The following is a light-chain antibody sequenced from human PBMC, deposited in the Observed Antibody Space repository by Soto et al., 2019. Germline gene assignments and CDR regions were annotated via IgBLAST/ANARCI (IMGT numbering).Light chain of an antibody. CDR1: QGINSY. J-gene: IGKJ3*01. CDR3: QRLKSYPLS. V-gene: IGKV1-9*01. Sequence: DIQLTQSPSFLSASVGDRVTTTCPASQGINSYLAWYQQKPGKAPKLLIYAASTLQDGAPPRFSGISTGTEFTLTISSLQPEDFGIYYCQRLKSYPLSFGPGTIVDI. CDR2: AAS.